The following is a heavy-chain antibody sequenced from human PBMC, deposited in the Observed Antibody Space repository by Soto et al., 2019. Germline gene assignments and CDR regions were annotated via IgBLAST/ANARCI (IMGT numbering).Heavy chain of an antibody. CDR3: ARALEELRYFDWLLYPLYYFDY. CDR2: IYYSGST. Sequence: PSETLSLTCAVSGGSISSGGYSWSWIRQPPGKGLEWIGYIYYSGSTYYNPSLKSRVTISVDTSKNQFSLKLSSVTAADTAVYYCARALEELRYFDWLLYPLYYFDYWGQGTLVTVSS. D-gene: IGHD3-9*01. CDR1: GGSISSGGYS. V-gene: IGHV4-30-2*03. J-gene: IGHJ4*02.